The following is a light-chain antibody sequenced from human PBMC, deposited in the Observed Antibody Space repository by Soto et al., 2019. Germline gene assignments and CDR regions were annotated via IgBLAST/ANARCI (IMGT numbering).Light chain of an antibody. CDR1: SSDVGGYNY. V-gene: IGLV2-14*01. J-gene: IGLJ2*01. Sequence: QSALTQPASVSGSPRQSITISCTGTSSDVGGYNYVSWYQQHPGKAPKLMIYDVSNRPSGVSNRFSGSKSGNTASLTISGLQAEDEADYYCSSYTSSSTLVVFGGGTNLTVL. CDR2: DVS. CDR3: SSYTSSSTLVV.